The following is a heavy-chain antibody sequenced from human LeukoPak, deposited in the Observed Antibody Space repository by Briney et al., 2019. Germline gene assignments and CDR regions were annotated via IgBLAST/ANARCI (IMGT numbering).Heavy chain of an antibody. D-gene: IGHD6-19*01. CDR1: GFTFTTYE. V-gene: IGHV3-48*03. Sequence: GGSLRPSCAASGFTFTTYEMNWVRQAPGKGLEWVSYISSSGSTIYYADSVKGRFTISRDNAKNSLYLQMNSLRAEDTAVYYCAREAVAGTGFDYWGQGTLVTVSS. CDR3: AREAVAGTGFDY. CDR2: ISSSGSTI. J-gene: IGHJ4*02.